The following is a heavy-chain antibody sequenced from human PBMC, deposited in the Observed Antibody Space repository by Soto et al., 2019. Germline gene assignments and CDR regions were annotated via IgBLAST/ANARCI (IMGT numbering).Heavy chain of an antibody. D-gene: IGHD2-21*02. CDR2: ISSSSSYI. J-gene: IGHJ6*02. CDR3: ARGPPSHIVVVTAISDV. V-gene: IGHV3-21*01. CDR1: GFTFSSYS. Sequence: PGGSLRLSCAASGFTFSSYSMNWVRQAPGKGLEWVSSISSSSSYIYYADSVKGRFTISRDNAKNSLYLQMNSLRAEDTAVYYCARGPPSHIVVVTAISDVWGQGTTVTVSS.